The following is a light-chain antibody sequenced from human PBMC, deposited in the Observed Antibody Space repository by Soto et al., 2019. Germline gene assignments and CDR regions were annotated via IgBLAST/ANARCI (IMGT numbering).Light chain of an antibody. Sequence: DIQLTQSPSFLSASVGDRVTITCRASQDIRDYLAWYQQRPGKAPKLLIYAASTLQSGVPSRFSGSGSGTEFTLTISSPQPEDFATYSCQQLNSYPLTFGGGTKVEIK. V-gene: IGKV1-9*01. CDR1: QDIRDY. CDR3: QQLNSYPLT. J-gene: IGKJ4*01. CDR2: AAS.